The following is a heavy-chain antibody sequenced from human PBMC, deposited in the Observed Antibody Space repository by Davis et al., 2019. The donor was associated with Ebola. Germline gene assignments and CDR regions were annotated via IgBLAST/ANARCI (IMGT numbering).Heavy chain of an antibody. CDR3: ARGDRVWFGDLNDSFDI. CDR2: ISSSSYTI. Sequence: GGSLRLSCAASGFSFSSYSMNWVRQAPGKGLEWVSYISSSSYTIYYADSVKGRFTISRDNAKNSLYLQMNSLRDEDTAVYYCARGDRVWFGDLNDSFDIWGQGTMVTVSS. J-gene: IGHJ3*02. CDR1: GFSFSSYS. V-gene: IGHV3-48*02. D-gene: IGHD3-10*01.